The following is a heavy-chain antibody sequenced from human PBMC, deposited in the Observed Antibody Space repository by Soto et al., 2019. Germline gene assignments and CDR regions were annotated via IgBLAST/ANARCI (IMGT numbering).Heavy chain of an antibody. D-gene: IGHD6-19*01. CDR3: ASMYSSGWYGWFDP. CDR2: ISAYHGNT. CDR1: GSTFTCCG. J-gene: IGHJ5*02. V-gene: IGHV1-18*01. Sequence: ASGKVSCKASGSTFTCCGISWVRQAPGQRRECMERISAYHGNTNYAQKLHGRVTMTTDTSTSTAYMELRSLRSDDTVVYYCASMYSSGWYGWFDPWGHGTLATVSS.